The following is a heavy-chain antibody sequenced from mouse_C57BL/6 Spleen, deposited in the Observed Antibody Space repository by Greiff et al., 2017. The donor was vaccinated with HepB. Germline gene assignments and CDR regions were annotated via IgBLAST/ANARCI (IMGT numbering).Heavy chain of an antibody. CDR3: ARRHYDYDEGYYYAMDY. CDR1: GYTFTGYW. J-gene: IGHJ4*01. D-gene: IGHD2-4*01. CDR2: ILPGSGST. Sequence: QVQLQQSGAELMKPGASVKLSCKATGYTFTGYWIEWVKQRPGHGLEWIGEILPGSGSTNCNEKFKGKATFTADTSSNTAYMQLSSLTTEDSAIYYCARRHYDYDEGYYYAMDYWGQGTSVTVSS. V-gene: IGHV1-9*01.